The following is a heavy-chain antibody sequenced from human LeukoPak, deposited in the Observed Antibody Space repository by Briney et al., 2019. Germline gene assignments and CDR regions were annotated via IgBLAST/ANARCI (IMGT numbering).Heavy chain of an antibody. CDR2: ISFNGGVV. J-gene: IGHJ6*03. V-gene: IGHV3-9*01. D-gene: IGHD2-21*01. CDR1: GFMFENYA. CDR3: AKIAVPRPGRYHIDV. Sequence: GRSLRLTCAASGFMFENYALHWVRHAPGKGLEWVSGISFNGGVVGYMDSVEGRFIISRDNANKFLYLQMTSLKVEDTALYYCAKIAVPRPGRYHIDVWGKGTTVTVSS.